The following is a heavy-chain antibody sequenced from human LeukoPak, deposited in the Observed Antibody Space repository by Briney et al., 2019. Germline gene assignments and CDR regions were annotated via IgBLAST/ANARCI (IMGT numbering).Heavy chain of an antibody. D-gene: IGHD4-17*01. CDR1: IGSISSYY. Sequence: SETLSLTCTVSIGSISSYYWNWIRQPAGKGLEWMGRMYTSGSPNYNPSLKSRVAMSVDTSKSQFSLKLSSVTAADTAVYYCARTSYGDHWYFDLWGRGTLVTVSS. V-gene: IGHV4-4*07. J-gene: IGHJ2*01. CDR3: ARTSYGDHWYFDL. CDR2: MYTSGSP.